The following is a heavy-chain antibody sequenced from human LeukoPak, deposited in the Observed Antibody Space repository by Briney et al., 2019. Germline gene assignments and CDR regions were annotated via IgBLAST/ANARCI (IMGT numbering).Heavy chain of an antibody. J-gene: IGHJ4*02. CDR3: ATPQVYGDQFDY. V-gene: IGHV3-66*01. Sequence: PGGSLRLSCAASGFTVSSSYMTWVRQAPGKGLEWVSVIYSGGSTHYAGSVKGRFTISRDNSKNTVYLQMNSLRAEDTAVYYCATPQVYGDQFDYWGQGTLVTVSS. D-gene: IGHD4-17*01. CDR2: IYSGGST. CDR1: GFTVSSSY.